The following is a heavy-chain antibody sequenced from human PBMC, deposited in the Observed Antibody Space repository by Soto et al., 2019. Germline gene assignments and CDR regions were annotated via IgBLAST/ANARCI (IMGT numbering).Heavy chain of an antibody. CDR1: GGTFSSYA. D-gene: IGHD3-10*01. Sequence: QVQLVQSGAEVKKPGSSVKVSCKASGGTFSSYAISWVRQAPGQGLEWMGGIIPIFGTANYAQKFQGRVTITADESTSTAYMELSSLRSEDTALYYCARMGRLLWFGESYYYGMDVWGQGTTVTVSS. CDR2: IIPIFGTA. V-gene: IGHV1-69*01. J-gene: IGHJ6*02. CDR3: ARMGRLLWFGESYYYGMDV.